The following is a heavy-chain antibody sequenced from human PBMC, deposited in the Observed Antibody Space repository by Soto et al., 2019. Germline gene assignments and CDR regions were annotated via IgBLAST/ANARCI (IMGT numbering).Heavy chain of an antibody. CDR3: ARRMITPFAL. D-gene: IGHD3-16*01. V-gene: IGHV3-23*01. J-gene: IGHJ4*02. CDR1: GFTFSSSA. Sequence: EVQLLESGGGLVQPGGSLRLSCAASGFTFSSSAMSWVRQAPGKGLEWVSTITGGSDYISYADSVKGRFTISRDNSKNTLYLQMGSRRAEDTAIYYWARRMITPFALWGQGTMLTFSS. CDR2: ITGGSDYI.